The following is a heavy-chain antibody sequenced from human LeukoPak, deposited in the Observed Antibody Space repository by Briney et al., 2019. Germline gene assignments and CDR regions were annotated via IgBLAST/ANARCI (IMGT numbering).Heavy chain of an antibody. CDR3: ARGQFLEWLEIYGMDV. D-gene: IGHD3-3*01. CDR1: GYTFTSYG. CDR2: ISAYNGNT. V-gene: IGHV1-18*01. Sequence: GASVKVSCKASGYTFTSYGISWVRQAPGQGLEWMGWISAYNGNTNYAQKLQGRVTMTTDTSTSTAYMELRSLRSDDTAVYYCARGQFLEWLEIYGMDVWGQGTTVTVSS. J-gene: IGHJ6*02.